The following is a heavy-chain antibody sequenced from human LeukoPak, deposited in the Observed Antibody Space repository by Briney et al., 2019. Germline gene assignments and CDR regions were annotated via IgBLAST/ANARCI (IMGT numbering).Heavy chain of an antibody. D-gene: IGHD3-22*01. CDR1: GGSISSYY. CDR3: ARTTYYYDGSGYYGFDY. CDR2: IYTSGST. Sequence: SETLSLTCTVSGGSISSYYWSWIRQPAGKGLEWIGRIYTSGSTNYNPSLKSRVTMSVDTSKNQFSLKLSSVTAADTAVYYCARTTYYYDGSGYYGFDYWGQGTLVTVSS. J-gene: IGHJ4*02. V-gene: IGHV4-4*07.